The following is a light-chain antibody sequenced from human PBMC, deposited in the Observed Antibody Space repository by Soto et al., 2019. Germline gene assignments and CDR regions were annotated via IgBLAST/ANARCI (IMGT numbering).Light chain of an antibody. CDR1: SSDVGGYNY. J-gene: IGLJ3*02. Sequence: QSVLTQPPSASGSPGQSVTISCTGTSSDVGGYNYVSWYQQHPGKAPKLMIYEVSKRPSGVPDRFSGSKSGNTDSLTVSGLQAEDEADYYCTSYAGDTSLGVLGGGTQLTVL. V-gene: IGLV2-8*01. CDR3: TSYAGDTSLGV. CDR2: EVS.